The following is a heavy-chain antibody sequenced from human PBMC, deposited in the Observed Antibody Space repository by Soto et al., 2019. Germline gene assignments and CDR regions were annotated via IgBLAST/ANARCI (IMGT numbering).Heavy chain of an antibody. V-gene: IGHV3-23*01. CDR1: GFTFSSYA. CDR3: AKGGKGSPYSYGMDV. CDR2: ISGSGGST. J-gene: IGHJ6*02. Sequence: GGSLRLSCAASGFTFSSYAMSWVRQAPGKGLEWVSAISGSGGSTYYADSVKGRFTISRDNSKNTLYLQMNSLRAEDTAVYYCAKGGKGSPYSYGMDVWGQGTTVTVSS.